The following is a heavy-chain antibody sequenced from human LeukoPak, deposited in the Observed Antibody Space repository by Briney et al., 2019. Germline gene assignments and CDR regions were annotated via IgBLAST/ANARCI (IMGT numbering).Heavy chain of an antibody. CDR1: GFTFSNYG. J-gene: IGHJ6*03. CDR3: AKDRTFGAAATLAYYYMDV. D-gene: IGHD6-13*01. CDR2: ISGSGGST. V-gene: IGHV3-23*01. Sequence: GGSLRLSCAASGFTFSNYGLSWVRQAPGKGLEWVSAISGSGGSTYYADSVKGRFTISRDNSKNTLYLQMNSLRAEDTAVYYCAKDRTFGAAATLAYYYMDVWGKGTTVTISS.